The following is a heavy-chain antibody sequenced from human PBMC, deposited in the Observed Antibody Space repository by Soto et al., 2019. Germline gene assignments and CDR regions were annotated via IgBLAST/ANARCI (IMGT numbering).Heavy chain of an antibody. CDR3: ASRAPIYYDALTGYEEAGMDV. CDR2: ISVSGRTI. Sequence: VELVESGGDLVQPGGSLTLACAASGFNFKSYEMNWVRQAPGKGLEWISYISVSGRTIYYADSVKGRVNISRDNAKNLVFLQMNSLSAEDSAIYYCASRAPIYYDALTGYEEAGMDVWGQGTTVTVSS. J-gene: IGHJ6*02. V-gene: IGHV3-48*03. D-gene: IGHD3-9*01. CDR1: GFNFKSYE.